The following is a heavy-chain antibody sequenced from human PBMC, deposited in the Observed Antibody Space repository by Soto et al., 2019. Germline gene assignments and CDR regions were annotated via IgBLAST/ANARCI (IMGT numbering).Heavy chain of an antibody. V-gene: IGHV1-18*01. D-gene: IGHD4-17*01. CDR2: ISAYNGNT. CDR1: GYTFTSYG. J-gene: IGHJ3*02. CDR3: ARGGGWGYGDYYDAFDI. Sequence: ASVKVSCKASGYTFTSYGISWVRQAPGQGLEWMGWISAYNGNTNYAQKPQGRVTMTTDTSTSTAYMELRSLRSDDTAVYYCARGGGWGYGDYYDAFDIWGQGTMVTVSS.